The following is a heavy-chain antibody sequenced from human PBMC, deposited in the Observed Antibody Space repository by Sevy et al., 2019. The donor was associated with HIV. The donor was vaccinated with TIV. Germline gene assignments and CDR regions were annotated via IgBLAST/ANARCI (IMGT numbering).Heavy chain of an antibody. V-gene: IGHV3-7*01. CDR1: GFTFSSFW. Sequence: GGSLRLSCRGSGFTFSSFWMQWVRQAPGKGLEWVANIRQDGNEIYYVDSVKGRFTISRDNAKNALYLQMEGLRVEDTAVYYCARRYFDLWGQGTQVTVSS. J-gene: IGHJ4*02. CDR2: IRQDGNEI. CDR3: ARRYFDL.